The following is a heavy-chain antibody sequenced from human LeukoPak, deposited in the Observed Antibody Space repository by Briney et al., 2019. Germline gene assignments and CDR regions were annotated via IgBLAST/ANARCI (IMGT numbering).Heavy chain of an antibody. CDR1: GFTFSSYA. J-gene: IGHJ4*02. CDR2: ISGSGGST. V-gene: IGHV3-23*01. D-gene: IGHD2-15*01. Sequence: PGGSLRLSCAASGFTFSSYAMSWVRQAPGKGLEWVSAISGSGGSTYYADSVKGRFTISRDNSKNTLYLQMNSLRAEDTAVYYCAKEVLECSGGSCYWYYFDYWGQGTLVTVSS. CDR3: AKEVLECSGGSCYWYYFDY.